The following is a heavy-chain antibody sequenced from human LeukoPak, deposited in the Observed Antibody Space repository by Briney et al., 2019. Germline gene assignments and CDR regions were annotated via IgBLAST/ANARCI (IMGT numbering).Heavy chain of an antibody. V-gene: IGHV3-30*04. D-gene: IGHD3-10*01. CDR2: ISYDGSNK. J-gene: IGHJ6*03. CDR3: ARAERITMVRGVTRLLYYYYMDV. Sequence: GGSLRLSCAASGFTFSSYAMHWVRQAPGKGLEWVAVISYDGSNKYYADSVKGRFTISRDNSKNTLYLQMNSLRAEDTAEYYCARAERITMVRGVTRLLYYYYMDVWGKGTTVTVSS. CDR1: GFTFSSYA.